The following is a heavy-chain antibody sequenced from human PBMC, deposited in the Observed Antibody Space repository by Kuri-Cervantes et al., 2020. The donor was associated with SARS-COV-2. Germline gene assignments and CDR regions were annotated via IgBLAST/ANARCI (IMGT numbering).Heavy chain of an antibody. CDR3: ARDSSVAV. CDR2: IIPIFGTT. V-gene: IGHV1-69*13. CDR1: GGTFSTYA. J-gene: IGHJ4*02. D-gene: IGHD6-19*01. Sequence: SVKVSCKASGGTFSTYAISWVRQAPGQGLEWMGRIIPIFGTTNFPQKFQGRATFTADESTSTAYMELSSLRSEDTAVYYCARDSSVAVWGQGTLVTVSS.